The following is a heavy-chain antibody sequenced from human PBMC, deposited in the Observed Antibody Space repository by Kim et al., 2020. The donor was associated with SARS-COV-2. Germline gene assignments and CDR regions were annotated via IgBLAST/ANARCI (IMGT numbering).Heavy chain of an antibody. J-gene: IGHJ4*02. D-gene: IGHD2-21*01. V-gene: IGHV4-39*01. CDR3: ASLSAGFGEPIDY. Sequence: YNPSLKSRVTISVDTSKNQFSLKLSSVTAADTAVYYCASLSAGFGEPIDYWGQGTLVTVSS.